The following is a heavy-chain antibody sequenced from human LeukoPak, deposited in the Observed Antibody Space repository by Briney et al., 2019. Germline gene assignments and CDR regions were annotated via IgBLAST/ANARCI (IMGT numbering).Heavy chain of an antibody. Sequence: PGRSLRLSCAASGFTFSTFPMHWGRQAPGKGLQWVAVISNDGTNKYYAYSVKGRFTISRDNSKNTLFLQMNSLTTEDTAVYYCARGAGTTVYYIDVWGNGTTVTVSS. CDR1: GFTFSTFP. D-gene: IGHD1-7*01. CDR3: ARGAGTTVYYIDV. J-gene: IGHJ6*03. CDR2: ISNDGTNK. V-gene: IGHV3-30*01.